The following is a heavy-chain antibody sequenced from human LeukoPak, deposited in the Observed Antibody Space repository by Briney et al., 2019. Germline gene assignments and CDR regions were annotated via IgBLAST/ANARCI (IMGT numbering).Heavy chain of an antibody. Sequence: GGSPRLSCAASGFTFSSYAMSWVRQAPGKGLEWVSAISGSGGSTYYADSVKGRFTISRDNSKNTLYLQMNSLRAEDTAVYYCAKAGGGVTTVTIGGNFDYWGQGTLVTVSS. J-gene: IGHJ4*02. V-gene: IGHV3-23*01. CDR1: GFTFSSYA. CDR3: AKAGGGVTTVTIGGNFDY. D-gene: IGHD4-17*01. CDR2: ISGSGGST.